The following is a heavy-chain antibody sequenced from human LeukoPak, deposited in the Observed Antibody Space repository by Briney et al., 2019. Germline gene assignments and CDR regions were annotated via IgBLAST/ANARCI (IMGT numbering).Heavy chain of an antibody. Sequence: SVKVSCKASGGTFSSYAISWVRQAPGQGLEWMGGIIPIFGTANYAQKFQGRVTITADESTSTAYMELSSLRPEDTAVYYCFFDDYGDYVRDAFDIWGQGTMVTVSS. CDR1: GGTFSSYA. CDR3: FFDDYGDYVRDAFDI. D-gene: IGHD4-17*01. V-gene: IGHV1-69*13. J-gene: IGHJ3*02. CDR2: IIPIFGTA.